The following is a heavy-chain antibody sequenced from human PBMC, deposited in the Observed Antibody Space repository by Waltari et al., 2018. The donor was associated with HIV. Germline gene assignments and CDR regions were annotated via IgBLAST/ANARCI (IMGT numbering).Heavy chain of an antibody. CDR1: GGTFSTYA. CDR3: AGGQLWHRFDY. CDR2: IIPSFCTA. J-gene: IGHJ4*02. Sequence: QVQLVQSGAEVKKPGSSVKVSCKASGGTFSTYAITWVRQAPGQGLEWMGRIIPSFCTANYAQQCQGRATITADDSTSTAYMELSSLRSEDTAVYYCAGGQLWHRFDYWGQGTLVTVSS. V-gene: IGHV1-69*15. D-gene: IGHD5-18*01.